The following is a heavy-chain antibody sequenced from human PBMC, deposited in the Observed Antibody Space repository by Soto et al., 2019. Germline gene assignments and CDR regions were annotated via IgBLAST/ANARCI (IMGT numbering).Heavy chain of an antibody. CDR1: GFTFSSYW. J-gene: IGHJ3*02. Sequence: EVQLVESGGGLVQPGGSLRLSCAASGFTFSSYWMYWVRQAPGKGLEWVSHMNNDGSYTIYAESVKGRFTFSRDNAKNTLSLQMNSLRAEDTAVYYCVRGGYMHVCDILGQGTMVTVSS. CDR2: MNNDGSYT. CDR3: VRGGYMHVCDI. V-gene: IGHV3-74*01. D-gene: IGHD6-13*01.